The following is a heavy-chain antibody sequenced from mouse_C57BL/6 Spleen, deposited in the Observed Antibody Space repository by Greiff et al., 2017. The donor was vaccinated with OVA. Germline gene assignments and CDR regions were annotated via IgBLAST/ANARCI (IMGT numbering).Heavy chain of an antibody. CDR1: GYTFTDYE. CDR2: IDPETGGT. CDR3: TTDAFFAY. J-gene: IGHJ3*01. V-gene: IGHV1-15*01. Sequence: VKLQESGAELVRPGASVTLSCTASGYTFTDYEMHWVKQTPVHGLEWIGAIDPETGGTAYNQKFKGKAILTADKSSSTAYMELRSLTSEDSAGYYCTTDAFFAYWGQGTLVTVSA.